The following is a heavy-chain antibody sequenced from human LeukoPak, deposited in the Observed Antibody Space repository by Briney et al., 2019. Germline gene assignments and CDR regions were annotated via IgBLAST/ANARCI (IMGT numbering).Heavy chain of an antibody. J-gene: IGHJ4*02. CDR1: GGSINNYY. V-gene: IGHV4-59*01. Sequence: SETLSLTCTASGGSINNYYWTWIRQPPGQGLEWLGYIYYSGSTNYNPSLKSRVTISIDTSKNQFSLKLTSVTAADTAVYYCARANPLYATYYFGYWGQGTLVTVSS. D-gene: IGHD5/OR15-5a*01. CDR3: ARANPLYATYYFGY. CDR2: IYYSGST.